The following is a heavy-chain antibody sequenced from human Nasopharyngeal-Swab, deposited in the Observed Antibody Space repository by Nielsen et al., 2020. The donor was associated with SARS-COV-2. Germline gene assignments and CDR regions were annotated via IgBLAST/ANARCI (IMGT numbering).Heavy chain of an antibody. Sequence: GESLKISCAASGFTFSNYWMTWVRQAPGKGLEWVANIKQDGSKKNYVDSVKGRFPISRDDAMNSLYLQMNSLRAEDTAVYYCATHNDYRFENWGQGTLVSVSS. CDR2: IKQDGSKK. D-gene: IGHD4-11*01. J-gene: IGHJ4*02. V-gene: IGHV3-7*05. CDR3: ATHNDYRFEN. CDR1: GFTFSNYW.